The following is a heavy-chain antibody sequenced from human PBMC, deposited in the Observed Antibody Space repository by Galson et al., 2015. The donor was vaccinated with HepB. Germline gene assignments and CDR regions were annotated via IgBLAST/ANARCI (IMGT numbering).Heavy chain of an antibody. J-gene: IGHJ4*02. Sequence: SLRLSCAASGFTFSSYSMHWVRQAPGKGLEWVAVKSYDGSNKYYADSVKGRFTISRDNSKNTLYLQMNSLRAEDTAVYYCAYDSSGYYMIDYWGQGTLVTVSS. V-gene: IGHV3-30*03. D-gene: IGHD3-22*01. CDR2: KSYDGSNK. CDR1: GFTFSSYS. CDR3: AYDSSGYYMIDY.